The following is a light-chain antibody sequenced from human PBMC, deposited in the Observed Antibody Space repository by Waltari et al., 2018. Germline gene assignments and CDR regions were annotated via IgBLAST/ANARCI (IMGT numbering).Light chain of an antibody. CDR3: QQRHDWPLN. Sequence: ELLLPQSPVTLSVSPGESATLTCNASQSVRSYLAWYQQKPGQAPTLLIYDASNRAGGVPDRFSGSGSGTDFTLTISNVEAEDFAVYYCQQRHDWPLNFGGGTKLEIK. J-gene: IGKJ4*01. CDR2: DAS. V-gene: IGKV3-11*01. CDR1: QSVRSY.